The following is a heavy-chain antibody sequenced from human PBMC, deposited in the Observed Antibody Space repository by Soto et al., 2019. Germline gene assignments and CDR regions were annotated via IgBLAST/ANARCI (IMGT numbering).Heavy chain of an antibody. D-gene: IGHD2-15*01. V-gene: IGHV4-59*01. Sequence: SETLSLTCTVSGGSISSYYWSLIRQPPGKGLEWIGYMHYSGSTNYNPSLKSRVTISVDTSKNQFSLKLRSVTAADTAVYYFSCNGDDHPNLLSPSGQGSLVPGSS. CDR3: SCNGDDHPNLLSP. CDR1: GGSISSYY. CDR2: MHYSGST. J-gene: IGHJ5*02.